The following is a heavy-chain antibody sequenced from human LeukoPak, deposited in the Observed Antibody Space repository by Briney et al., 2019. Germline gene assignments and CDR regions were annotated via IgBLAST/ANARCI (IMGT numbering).Heavy chain of an antibody. J-gene: IGHJ4*02. CDR2: IWYDGSNK. D-gene: IGHD6-19*01. CDR3: AGVRRSGQGLDY. CDR1: GFTFSSYG. Sequence: QPGRSLRLSCAASGFTFSSYGMHGVRQAPGKGLEWVAVIWYDGSNKYYADSVKGRFTISRDNSKNTLYLQMNSLRAEDTAVYYCAGVRRSGQGLDYWRQGTLVTVSS. V-gene: IGHV3-33*01.